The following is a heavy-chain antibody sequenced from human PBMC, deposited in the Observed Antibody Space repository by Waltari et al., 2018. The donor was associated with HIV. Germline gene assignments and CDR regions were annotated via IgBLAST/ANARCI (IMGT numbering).Heavy chain of an antibody. D-gene: IGHD3-10*01. Sequence: EVQLVESGGGLVQPGGSLRLSCAASGFPFGSEGRSWVRQAPGKGLEWVANINQDGSQTYYVDSVKGRFTISRDNAKNSLYLQMNSLRAEDSAVYYCARDQFGWFDSGPPSWGQGTLVTVSS. CDR3: ARDQFGWFDSGPPS. V-gene: IGHV3-7*01. CDR1: GFPFGSEG. J-gene: IGHJ4*02. CDR2: INQDGSQT.